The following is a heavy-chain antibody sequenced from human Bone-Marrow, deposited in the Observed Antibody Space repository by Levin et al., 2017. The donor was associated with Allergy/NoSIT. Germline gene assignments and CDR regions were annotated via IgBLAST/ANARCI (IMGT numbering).Heavy chain of an antibody. CDR3: AKGDAWNDGIVY. Sequence: GGSLRLSCAASGFSVSDYGMSWVRQAPGKGLEWVSVISGSAANTYYADSVQGRFTISRDNSKNTVYLQMNSLRDEDTGVYHCAKGDAWNDGIVYWGQGTAVTGSS. CDR2: ISGSAANT. CDR1: GFSVSDYG. V-gene: IGHV3-23*01. D-gene: IGHD1-1*01. J-gene: IGHJ4*02.